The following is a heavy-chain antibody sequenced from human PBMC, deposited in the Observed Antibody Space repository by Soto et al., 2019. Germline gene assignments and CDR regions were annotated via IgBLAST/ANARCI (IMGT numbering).Heavy chain of an antibody. J-gene: IGHJ6*03. CDR3: AKDRWPWGGHQINYYMDV. D-gene: IGHD3-16*01. CDR2: ISYDGSNK. V-gene: IGHV3-30*18. Sequence: GGSLRLSCAASGFTFSSYGMHWVRQAPGKGLEWVAVISYDGSNKYYADSVKGRFTISRDNSKNTLYLQMNSLRAEDTAVYYCAKDRWPWGGHQINYYMDVWGKGTTVTVSS. CDR1: GFTFSSYG.